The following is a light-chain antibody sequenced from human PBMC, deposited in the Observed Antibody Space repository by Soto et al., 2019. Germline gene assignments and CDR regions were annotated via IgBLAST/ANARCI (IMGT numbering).Light chain of an antibody. V-gene: IGLV1-51*01. CDR1: SSNIGNNY. CDR3: ATWDASLPGEV. Sequence: QSVLTQSPSVSAAPGQKVTISCSGSSSNIGNNYVSWYQHLPGTAPKLLIYDNNKRPAGIPDRFSGSKSGTSGTLDITGPQTGDEGDYYCATWDASLPGEVFGGGTKLTVL. J-gene: IGLJ2*01. CDR2: DNN.